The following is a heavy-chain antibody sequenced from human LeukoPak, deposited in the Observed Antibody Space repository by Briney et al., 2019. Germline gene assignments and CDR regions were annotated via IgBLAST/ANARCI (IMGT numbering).Heavy chain of an antibody. Sequence: GASLRLSCAASGFTFSSYAMSWARQPPPKGLDRVSAVSSSGCGTYYENSVKARFTISRDNPKNTLYLQMNSLRAEHTHVYYCAKSKDYGDYGNPFDYWGQGTLVTVSS. J-gene: IGHJ4*02. CDR3: AKSKDYGDYGNPFDY. CDR2: VSSSGCGT. V-gene: IGHV3-23*01. D-gene: IGHD4-17*01. CDR1: GFTFSSYA.